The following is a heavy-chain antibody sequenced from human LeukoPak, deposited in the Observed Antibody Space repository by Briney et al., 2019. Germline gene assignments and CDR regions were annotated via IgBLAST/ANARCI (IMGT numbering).Heavy chain of an antibody. J-gene: IGHJ4*02. V-gene: IGHV3-30*04. CDR3: AKDYGSGSYYGNFDY. D-gene: IGHD3-10*01. CDR1: GFTFSSYA. CDR2: ISYDGSNK. Sequence: GGSLRLSCAASGFTFSSYAMSWVRQAPGKGLEWVAVISYDGSNKYYADSVKGRFTISRDNSKNTLYLQMNSLRAEDTAVYYCAKDYGSGSYYGNFDYWGQGTLVTVSS.